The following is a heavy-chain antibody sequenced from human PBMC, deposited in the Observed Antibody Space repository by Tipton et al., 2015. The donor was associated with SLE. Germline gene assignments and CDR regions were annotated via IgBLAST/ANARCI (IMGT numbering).Heavy chain of an antibody. J-gene: IGHJ4*02. Sequence: SLRLSCAASGFTFSSYSMNWVHQAPGKGLEWVSSISSSSSYIYYADSVKGRFTISRDNAKNSLYLQMNSLRAEDTAVYYCARDLGAGYGDYGSWGQGTLVTVSS. V-gene: IGHV3-21*03. CDR2: ISSSSSYI. CDR3: ARDLGAGYGDYGS. D-gene: IGHD4-17*01. CDR1: GFTFSSYS.